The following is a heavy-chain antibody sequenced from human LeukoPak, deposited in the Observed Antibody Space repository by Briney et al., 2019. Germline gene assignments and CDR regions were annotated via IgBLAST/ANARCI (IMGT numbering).Heavy chain of an antibody. V-gene: IGHV3-11*01. Sequence: GGSLRLSCVVSGFSFSDSYMTWIRQTPGKGLEWLAYIGGSGSDIYYADSVKGRFTISRDNAKNSLYLQMNSLRPEDTALYYCSTDPRLLMYWGHGTLVTVSS. D-gene: IGHD2-8*01. CDR2: IGGSGSDI. CDR3: STDPRLLMY. CDR1: GFSFSDSY. J-gene: IGHJ4*01.